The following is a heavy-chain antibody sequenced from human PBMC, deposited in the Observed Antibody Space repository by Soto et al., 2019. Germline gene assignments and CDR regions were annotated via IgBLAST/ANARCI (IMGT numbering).Heavy chain of an antibody. CDR2: ISSSSSYT. CDR1: GFTFSDYY. CDR3: AKPASRGPNWFDP. D-gene: IGHD3-22*01. J-gene: IGHJ5*02. V-gene: IGHV3-11*03. Sequence: PGGSLRLSCAASGFTFSDYYMSWIRQAPGKGLEWVSYISSSSSYTNYADSVKGRFTISRDNAKNSLYLQMNSLRAEDTAVYYCAKPASRGPNWFDPWGQGTLVTVSS.